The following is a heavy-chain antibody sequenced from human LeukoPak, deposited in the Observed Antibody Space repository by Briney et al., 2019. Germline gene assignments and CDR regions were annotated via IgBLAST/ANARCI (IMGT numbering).Heavy chain of an antibody. CDR1: GGSISSSSYY. D-gene: IGHD3-22*01. CDR3: ARDLEYYDSSGPNEGYFDY. Sequence: PSETLSLTCTVSGGSISSSSYYWGWIRQPPGKGLEWIGSIYYSGSTYYNPSLKSRVTISVDTSKNQFSLKLSSVTAADKAVYYCARDLEYYDSSGPNEGYFDYWGQGTLVTVSS. J-gene: IGHJ4*02. V-gene: IGHV4-39*02. CDR2: IYYSGST.